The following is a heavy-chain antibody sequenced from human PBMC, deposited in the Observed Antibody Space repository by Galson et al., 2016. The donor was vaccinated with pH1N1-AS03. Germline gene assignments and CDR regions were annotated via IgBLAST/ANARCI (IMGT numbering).Heavy chain of an antibody. V-gene: IGHV4-59*01. J-gene: IGHJ5*02. D-gene: IGHD1-26*01. CDR2: IYYSGST. CDR1: DGSIWSYY. Sequence: ETLSLTCTVSDGSIWSYYWSWIRQPPGKRLEWIANIYYSGSTNYNPSLKSRVTISVDTSKNQFSLKLGSVTAADTAVYYCARDLGELLGWFDPWGQGTLVTVSS. CDR3: ARDLGELLGWFDP.